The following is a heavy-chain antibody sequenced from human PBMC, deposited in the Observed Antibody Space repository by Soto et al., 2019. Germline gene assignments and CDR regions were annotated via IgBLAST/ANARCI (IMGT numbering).Heavy chain of an antibody. CDR1: GDSIISSDFY. V-gene: IGHV4-39*01. CDR2: IFYLGSS. CDR3: ARHSLALRKNNWFDP. Sequence: SETLSLTCTVSGDSIISSDFYWGWVRQPPGKGLEWIGSIFYLGSSYYNPSLKSRVTMSVDTSKNQFSLRLRSVTAVDTALYFCARHSLALRKNNWFDPWGQGIMVTVSS. D-gene: IGHD3-3*02. J-gene: IGHJ5*02.